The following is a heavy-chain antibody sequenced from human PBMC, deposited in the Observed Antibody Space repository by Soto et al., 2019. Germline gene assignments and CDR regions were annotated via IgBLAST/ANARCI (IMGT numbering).Heavy chain of an antibody. CDR2: IYYSGST. D-gene: IGHD3-3*01. Sequence: QVQLQESGPGLVKPSQTLSLTCTVSGGSISSGGYYWSWIRQHPGTGLEWIGYIYYSGSTYYNPSLKSRFTISVDTSKNQFSLKLSSVTAADTAVYYCARGGAGREGDDFWSGYGTVRVYGMDVWGQGTTVTVSS. CDR1: GGSISSGGYY. V-gene: IGHV4-31*03. J-gene: IGHJ6*02. CDR3: ARGGAGREGDDFWSGYGTVRVYGMDV.